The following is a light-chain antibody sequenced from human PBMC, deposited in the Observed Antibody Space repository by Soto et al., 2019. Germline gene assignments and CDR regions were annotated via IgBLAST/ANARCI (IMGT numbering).Light chain of an antibody. Sequence: ELVLTQSPGTLSLSPGERATLSCRASQSVGSNYLAWYQQKPGQAPRLLIYGASSRATGIADRFSGSGSGTDFTLTISRLEPEDFALYYCQQYGYSPITFGQGTRLEIK. CDR1: QSVGSNY. CDR3: QQYGYSPIT. J-gene: IGKJ5*01. V-gene: IGKV3-20*01. CDR2: GAS.